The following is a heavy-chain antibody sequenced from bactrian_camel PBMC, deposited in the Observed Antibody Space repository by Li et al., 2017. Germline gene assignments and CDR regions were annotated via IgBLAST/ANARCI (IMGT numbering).Heavy chain of an antibody. Sequence: VQLVESGGGLVEPGGSLRLSCAASGFIFSKAAMSWVRQAPGKGMEWVSTISTTGSIAYYADSVKGRFTISQDPTKNAVYLQMDSLTPEDTAMYYCAAGSSRGVPFRERGYPYWGQGTQVTVS. CDR2: ISTTGSIA. J-gene: IGHJ4*01. CDR1: GFIFSKAA. V-gene: IGHV3S2*01. D-gene: IGHD3*01. CDR3: AAGSSRGVPFRERGYPY.